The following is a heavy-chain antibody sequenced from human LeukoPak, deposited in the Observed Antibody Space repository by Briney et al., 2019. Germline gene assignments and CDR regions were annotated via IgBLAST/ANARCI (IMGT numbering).Heavy chain of an antibody. Sequence: SVKVSCKASGGTFSSYAISWVRQAPGQGLEWMGGIIPIFGTANYAQKFQGRVTITADESTSTASMELSSLRSEDTAVYYCARGPYSSSQFDPWGQGTLVTVSS. J-gene: IGHJ5*02. CDR1: GGTFSSYA. V-gene: IGHV1-69*01. CDR3: ARGPYSSSQFDP. CDR2: IIPIFGTA. D-gene: IGHD6-13*01.